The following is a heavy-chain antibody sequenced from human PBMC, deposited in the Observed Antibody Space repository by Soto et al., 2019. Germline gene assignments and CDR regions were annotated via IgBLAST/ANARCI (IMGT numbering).Heavy chain of an antibody. D-gene: IGHD2-15*01. J-gene: IGHJ4*02. V-gene: IGHV1-2*04. CDR1: GYTFTVTS. CDR3: AIQRSGVVY. CDR2: VNTDNGGT. Sequence: QVHLVQSGPEVKKPGASLKVSCKASGYTFTVTSLHWVRQAPGQGLEWMAWVNTDNGGTNYAHKFRGWVTMTRDTSFSTAYLDLSSLKSDDTAVYYWAIQRSGVVYWGQGPQVTVSS.